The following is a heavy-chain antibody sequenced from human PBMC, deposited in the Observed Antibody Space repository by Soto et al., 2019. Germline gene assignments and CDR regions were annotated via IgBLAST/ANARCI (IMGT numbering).Heavy chain of an antibody. CDR3: ARDGHGMDV. V-gene: IGHV4-61*01. CDR2: IFFTGSA. J-gene: IGHJ6*02. CDR1: RGSVSTGSYD. Sequence: QVQLQESGPGLVRPSETLSLTCTVSRGSVSTGSYDWSWIRQPPGKGLEWIGKIFFTGSAHYNPSLRNRVTMSVDTSKDQFSLTLTSVTAADTAVYYCARDGHGMDVWGQGTTVTVSS.